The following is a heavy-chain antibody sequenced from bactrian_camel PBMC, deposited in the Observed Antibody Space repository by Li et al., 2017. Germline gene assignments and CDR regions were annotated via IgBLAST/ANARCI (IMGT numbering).Heavy chain of an antibody. CDR1: GYIGSGYS. D-gene: IGHD7*01. J-gene: IGHJ4*01. CDR3: AGDRVVSRWAEESQYRH. CDR2: IDISTGRT. Sequence: HVQLVESGGGSVQAGGSLRLSCAASGYIGSGYSMAWLRQTPGQMREGVAAIDISTGRTYYADSVKGRFTISYTNTLDLQMNSLIPEDTAMYYCAGDRVVSRWAEESQYRHWGQGTQVTVS. V-gene: IGHV3S1*01.